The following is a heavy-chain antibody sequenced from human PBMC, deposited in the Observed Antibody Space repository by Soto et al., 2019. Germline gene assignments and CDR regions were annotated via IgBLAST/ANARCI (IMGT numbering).Heavy chain of an antibody. D-gene: IGHD3-9*01. J-gene: IGHJ4*02. CDR2: ISAYNGNT. Sequence: ASVKVSCKASGYTFTSYGISWVRQAPGQGLEWMGWISAYNGNTNYAQKLQGRVTMTTDTSTSTAYMELRSLRSDDTAVYYCARTEGRYFDWLPSYYFDYWGQGTLVTVSS. CDR1: GYTFTSYG. V-gene: IGHV1-18*01. CDR3: ARTEGRYFDWLPSYYFDY.